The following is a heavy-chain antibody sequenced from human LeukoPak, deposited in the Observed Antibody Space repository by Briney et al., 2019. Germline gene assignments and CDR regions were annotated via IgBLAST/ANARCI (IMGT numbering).Heavy chain of an antibody. CDR3: AKVRSGYDLIEGFDY. J-gene: IGHJ4*02. CDR1: GFTFSNAW. Sequence: GGSLRLSCAASGFTFSNAWMSWVRQAPGKGLEWVGRIKSKTDGGTTDYAAPVKGRFTISRDDSKNTLYLQMNSLKTEDTAVYYCAKVRSGYDLIEGFDYWGQGTLVTVSS. V-gene: IGHV3-15*01. D-gene: IGHD5-12*01. CDR2: IKSKTDGGTT.